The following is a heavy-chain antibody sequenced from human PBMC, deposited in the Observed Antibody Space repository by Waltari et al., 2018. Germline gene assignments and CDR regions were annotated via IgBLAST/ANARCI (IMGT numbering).Heavy chain of an antibody. CDR1: DYTFTSYD. CDR3: ARGDGMDV. Sequence: QVQLVQPGAEVKKPGASVKVSGKASDYTFTSYDIHWVRKATGQGLEWMGWMNPNSGNTGYAQKFQGRVTMTRSTSISTAYMELRSLRSEDTAVYYCARGDGMDVWGQGTTVTVSS. V-gene: IGHV1-8*01. J-gene: IGHJ6*02. CDR2: MNPNSGNT.